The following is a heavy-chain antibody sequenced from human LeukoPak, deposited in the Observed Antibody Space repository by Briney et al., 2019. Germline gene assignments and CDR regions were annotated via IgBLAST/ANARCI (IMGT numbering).Heavy chain of an antibody. J-gene: IGHJ4*02. CDR1: AYTFTNYY. CDR2: INPKSGGT. CDR3: ARVAYCGGGCYYYFDY. V-gene: IGHV1-2*02. D-gene: IGHD2-21*02. Sequence: ASVKVSCKASAYTFTNYYLHWMRQAPGQGLEWMGWINPKSGGTNYAQKFQGRLTMTWDTSMSTAYMELTRVTSDDTAVYYCARVAYCGGGCYYYFDYWGQGPLVTVSS.